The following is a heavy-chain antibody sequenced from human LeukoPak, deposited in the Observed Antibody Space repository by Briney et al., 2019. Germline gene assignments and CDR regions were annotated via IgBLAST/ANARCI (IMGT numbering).Heavy chain of an antibody. J-gene: IGHJ4*02. Sequence: PGGSLRLFCAASGFTFSSYALNWDRQAPGTGLEWVSVMSGNGGSTYYADSVKGRFAISRDNSKNTLYLQMNSLRAEDAAVYYCARSLIRSTGWYDYWGQGTLVTVSS. CDR1: GFTFSSYA. CDR3: ARSLIRSTGWYDY. V-gene: IGHV3-23*01. D-gene: IGHD6-19*01. CDR2: MSGNGGST.